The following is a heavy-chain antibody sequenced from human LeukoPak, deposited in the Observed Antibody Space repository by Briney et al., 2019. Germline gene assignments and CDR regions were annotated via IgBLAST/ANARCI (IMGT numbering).Heavy chain of an antibody. V-gene: IGHV3-48*02. D-gene: IGHD3-10*01. CDR1: GYDFKRYS. CDR3: TRGGSYFEK. Sequence: GGSLRLSCVGSGYDFKRYSVNWARQALGKGLEWISYITSSSSSIFYAASVRGRFTISRDNAMNSMYLQMNSLRDEDTAVYYCTRGGSYFEKWGQGSLVTVTS. J-gene: IGHJ4*02. CDR2: ITSSSSSI.